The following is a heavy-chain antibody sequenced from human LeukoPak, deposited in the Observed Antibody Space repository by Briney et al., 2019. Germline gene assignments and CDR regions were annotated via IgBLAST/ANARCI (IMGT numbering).Heavy chain of an antibody. D-gene: IGHD3-22*01. CDR2: ISGSGDKT. V-gene: IGHV3-23*01. CDR1: GFTFSSYA. J-gene: IGHJ6*02. CDR3: ARDTYYYNSGAFYHYYYGMDV. Sequence: PGGSLRLSCAASGFTFSSYAMSWVRQAPGKGLEWVSSISGSGDKTYYADSVEGPFTISRDNAKNTLYLQMNSLRAEDTAVYYCARDTYYYNSGAFYHYYYGMDVWGQGTTVTVSS.